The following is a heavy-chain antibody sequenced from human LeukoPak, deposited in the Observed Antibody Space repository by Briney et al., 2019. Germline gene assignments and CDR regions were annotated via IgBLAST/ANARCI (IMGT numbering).Heavy chain of an antibody. CDR3: ATSPVYSYGRPYYFDY. Sequence: GGSLRLSCAASGFTFSSYEMNWVRQAPGKGLEWVSCISSSSSYIYYADSVKGRFTISRDNAKNSLYLQMNSLRAEDTAVYYCATSPVYSYGRPYYFDYWGQGTLVTVSS. V-gene: IGHV3-21*01. CDR2: ISSSSSYI. D-gene: IGHD5-18*01. J-gene: IGHJ4*02. CDR1: GFTFSSYE.